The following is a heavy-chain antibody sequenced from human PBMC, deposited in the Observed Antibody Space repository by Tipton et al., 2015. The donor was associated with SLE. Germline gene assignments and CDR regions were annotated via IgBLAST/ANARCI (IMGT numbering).Heavy chain of an antibody. J-gene: IGHJ2*01. D-gene: IGHD2-8*02. Sequence: TLSLTCAVYGGSFRFYSWTWIRQSPGKGLEWVGEINHNGRTRYNPSLKSRVTMSVDTSKNQFSLKLTSVTAADTAVYFCARAGEDWWDEHDLWGRGTLVIVSS. CDR2: INHNGRT. V-gene: IGHV4-34*01. CDR1: GGSFRFYS. CDR3: ARAGEDWWDEHDL.